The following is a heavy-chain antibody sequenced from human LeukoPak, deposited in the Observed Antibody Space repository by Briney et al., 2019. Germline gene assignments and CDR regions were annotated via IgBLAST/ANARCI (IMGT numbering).Heavy chain of an antibody. J-gene: IGHJ5*02. D-gene: IGHD6-6*01. CDR2: INPNSGGT. CDR1: GYTFTGYY. Sequence: ASVKVSCKASGYTFTGYYMHWVRQAPGQGLEWMGWINPNSGGTNYAQKFQGRVTMTGDTSISTAYMELSRLRSDDTAVYYCHGEDRQLGAGRPWGQGTLVTVSS. CDR3: HGEDRQLGAGRP. V-gene: IGHV1-2*02.